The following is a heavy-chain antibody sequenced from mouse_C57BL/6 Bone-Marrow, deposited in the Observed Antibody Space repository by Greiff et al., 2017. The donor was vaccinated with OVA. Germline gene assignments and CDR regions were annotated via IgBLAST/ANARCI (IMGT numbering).Heavy chain of an antibody. Sequence: QVQLQQSGAELVKPGASVKLSCKASGYTFTSYWMHWVKQRPGQGLEWIGMIHPNSGSTNYNEKFKSKATLTVDKSSSTAYMQLSSLTSEDSAFYYCAIIYYDYDVDAMDYWGQGTSVTVSS. CDR2: IHPNSGST. CDR1: GYTFTSYW. D-gene: IGHD2-4*01. J-gene: IGHJ4*01. V-gene: IGHV1-64*01. CDR3: AIIYYDYDVDAMDY.